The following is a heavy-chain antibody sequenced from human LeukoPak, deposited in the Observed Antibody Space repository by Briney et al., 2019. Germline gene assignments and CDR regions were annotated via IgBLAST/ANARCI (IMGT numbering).Heavy chain of an antibody. Sequence: PRASVKVSCKASGYTFTSYYMHWVRQAPGQGLEWMGIINPSGGSTSYAQKFQGRVTMIRDMSTSTAYMELSSLRSEDTAVYYCAWGAAAGTGAAFYAFDIWGQGTMVTVSS. V-gene: IGHV1-46*01. D-gene: IGHD6-13*01. J-gene: IGHJ3*02. CDR2: INPSGGST. CDR3: AWGAAAGTGAAFYAFDI. CDR1: GYTFTSYY.